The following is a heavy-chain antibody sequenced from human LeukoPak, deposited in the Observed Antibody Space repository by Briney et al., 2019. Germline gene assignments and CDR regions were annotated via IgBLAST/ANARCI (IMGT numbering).Heavy chain of an antibody. CDR2: IWYDGSNK. V-gene: IGHV3-33*01. D-gene: IGHD6-25*01. Sequence: GRSLRLSCVASGFTLSRNGMHWVRQAPGKGLEWVAVIWYDGSNKYYADSVKGRFTISRDNSKNTLYLQMNSPRAEDTAVYYCASGGLNYFYATDIWGQGTTVTVSS. J-gene: IGHJ6*02. CDR1: GFTLSRNG. CDR3: ASGGLNYFYATDI.